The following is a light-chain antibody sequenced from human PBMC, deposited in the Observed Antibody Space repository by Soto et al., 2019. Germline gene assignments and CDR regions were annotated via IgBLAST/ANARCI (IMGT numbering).Light chain of an antibody. J-gene: IGLJ2*01. CDR2: DNN. V-gene: IGLV1-40*01. CDR3: QSYDSSLSGVV. Sequence: QSVLTQPPSLSGAPGQRVSISCTGSSSHIGAGYDVHWYQQLPGTAPKLLIYDNNNRPSGVPDRFSGSKSGTSASLAITGLQAEDEADYYCQSYDSSLSGVVFGGGTKLTVL. CDR1: SSHIGAGYD.